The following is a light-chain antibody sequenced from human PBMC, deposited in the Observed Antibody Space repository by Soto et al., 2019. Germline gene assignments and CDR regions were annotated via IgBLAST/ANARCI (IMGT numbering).Light chain of an antibody. V-gene: IGKV1-39*01. CDR3: QQSYSNSYT. CDR2: AAS. J-gene: IGKJ2*01. Sequence: DIPMTQSPSSLSASVGDRVTITCRASQSISSYLNWYQQKPGKAPKLLIYAASSLQSGVPSRFSGSGSGTEFTLTISSLQPEDFATYYCQQSYSNSYTFGQGTKLEIK. CDR1: QSISSY.